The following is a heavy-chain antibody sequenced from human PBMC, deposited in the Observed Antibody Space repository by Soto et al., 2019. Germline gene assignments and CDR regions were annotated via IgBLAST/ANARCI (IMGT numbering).Heavy chain of an antibody. CDR1: GFTFGRHA. D-gene: IGHD3-3*01. J-gene: IGHJ4*02. CDR3: AKPPYDFWSSGQYLFDH. Sequence: GGSLRLSCTVSGFTFGRHAMSWVRQAPGKGLECVSGISGSGGTTFYAASVKGRFTISRDNSKKTLYLQMNSLRAEDTAVYYCAKPPYDFWSSGQYLFDHWGQGTLVTVSS. V-gene: IGHV3-23*01. CDR2: ISGSGGTT.